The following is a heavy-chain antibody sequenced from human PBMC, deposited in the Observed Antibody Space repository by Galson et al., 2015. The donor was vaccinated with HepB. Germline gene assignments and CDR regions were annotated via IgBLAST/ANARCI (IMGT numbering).Heavy chain of an antibody. Sequence: SVKVSCKASGGTFSNYAISWVRQAPGQGLEWMGGIIPIFGATNYAQKFQGRVTITADESTSTAYMEVSSLRSEDTAVYYCARADYSSSFDYYYYSMDVWGQGTTVTVSS. CDR2: IIPIFGAT. D-gene: IGHD6-6*01. CDR3: ARADYSSSFDYYYYSMDV. CDR1: GGTFSNYA. V-gene: IGHV1-69*13. J-gene: IGHJ6*02.